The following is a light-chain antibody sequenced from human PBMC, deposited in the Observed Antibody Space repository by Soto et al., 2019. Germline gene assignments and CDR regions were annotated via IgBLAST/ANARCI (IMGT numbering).Light chain of an antibody. CDR2: GAS. CDR1: QSVSSN. Sequence: EIVMTQSPATLSVSPGERATLSCRASQSVSSNLAWYQQKPGQAPRLLIYGASTRATGIPARFSGSRSGTEFTLTISSLQSEDSAVYYCQQYNNWPPWTFGQGTKVEIK. V-gene: IGKV3-15*01. CDR3: QQYNNWPPWT. J-gene: IGKJ1*01.